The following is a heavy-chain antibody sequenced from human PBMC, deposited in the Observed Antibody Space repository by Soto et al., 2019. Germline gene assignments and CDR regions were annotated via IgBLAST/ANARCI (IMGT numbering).Heavy chain of an antibody. D-gene: IGHD3-10*01. J-gene: IGHJ4*02. CDR3: ARGIFGSGTANDY. V-gene: IGHV3-74*01. CDR2: INCDGSGT. CDR1: GFTFSGSW. Sequence: EVQLVESGGGLVQPGGSLRLSCAASGFTFSGSWMHWVRQAPGKGLVWVSRINCDGSGTSYADFVKGRFTITRDDAKNTLFLQMTGLRAEDTAVYYCARGIFGSGTANDYRGQRTLVTVSS.